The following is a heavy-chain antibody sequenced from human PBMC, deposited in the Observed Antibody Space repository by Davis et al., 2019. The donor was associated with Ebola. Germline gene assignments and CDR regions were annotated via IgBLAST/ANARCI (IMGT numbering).Heavy chain of an antibody. Sequence: ASVKVSCKASGYTFTSYAMIWVRQAPGQGLGGMGWINSNTGNPTYAQGFTGRFVFSLDTAVSTAYLQTSSLKAEDTAVYYCARRGLTGTSRTDYWGQGTLVTVSS. CDR2: INSNTGNP. D-gene: IGHD1-20*01. CDR3: ARRGLTGTSRTDY. V-gene: IGHV7-4-1*02. CDR1: GYTFTSYA. J-gene: IGHJ4*02.